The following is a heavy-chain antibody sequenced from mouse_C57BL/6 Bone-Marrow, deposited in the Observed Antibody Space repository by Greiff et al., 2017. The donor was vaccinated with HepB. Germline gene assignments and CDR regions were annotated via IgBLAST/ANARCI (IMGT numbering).Heavy chain of an antibody. CDR2: ISNGGGST. D-gene: IGHD2-3*01. V-gene: IGHV5-12*01. Sequence: EVQRVESGGGLVQPGGSLKLSCAASGFTFSDYYMYWVRQTPEKRLEWVAYISNGGGSTYYPDTVKGRFTISRDNAKNTLYLQLSRLKSEDTAMYYCARHDGYYGGFAYWGQGTLVTVSA. CDR1: GFTFSDYY. J-gene: IGHJ3*01. CDR3: ARHDGYYGGFAY.